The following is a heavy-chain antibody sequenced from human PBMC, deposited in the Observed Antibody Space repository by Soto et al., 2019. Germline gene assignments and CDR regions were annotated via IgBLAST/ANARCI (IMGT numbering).Heavy chain of an antibody. V-gene: IGHV3-15*07. J-gene: IGHJ4*02. CDR2: IKSKNDGGTT. CDR3: AADLPNWGAYAFDY. CDR1: GFTFTNAW. D-gene: IGHD7-27*01. Sequence: EVQLVESGGGLVEPGGSLRLSCAASGFTFTNAWLNWVRQAPGKGLEWVGRIKSKNDGGTTDYAAPVKGRFTISRDDSKNTVYLQMTSLKTEDTAVYYCAADLPNWGAYAFDYWGQGTLVTVSS.